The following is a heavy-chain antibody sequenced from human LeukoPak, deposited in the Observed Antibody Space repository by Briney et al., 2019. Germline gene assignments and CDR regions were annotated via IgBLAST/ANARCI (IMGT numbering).Heavy chain of an antibody. V-gene: IGHV1-69*05. CDR3: AREIAARGYYFDY. J-gene: IGHJ4*02. D-gene: IGHD6-6*01. CDR2: IIPIFGTA. Sequence: SVKVSCKASGGTFSSYAISWVRQAPGQGLEWMGGIIPIFGTANYAQKFQGRVTITTDESTSTAYMELSSPRSEDTAVYYCAREIAARGYYFDYWGQGTLVTVSS. CDR1: GGTFSSYA.